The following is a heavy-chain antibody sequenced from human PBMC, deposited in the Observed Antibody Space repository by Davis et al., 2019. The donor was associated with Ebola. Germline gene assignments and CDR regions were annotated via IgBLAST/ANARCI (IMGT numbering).Heavy chain of an antibody. Sequence: GGSLRLSCAASGFTFSSYSMNWVRQAPGKGLEWVSSISSSSSYIYYADSVKGRFTISRDNAKNSLYLQMNSLRAEDTAVYYCARERVVVVVALYYYYGMDVWGQGTTVTVSS. J-gene: IGHJ6*02. CDR1: GFTFSSYS. D-gene: IGHD2-15*01. V-gene: IGHV3-21*01. CDR3: ARERVVVVVALYYYYGMDV. CDR2: ISSSSSYI.